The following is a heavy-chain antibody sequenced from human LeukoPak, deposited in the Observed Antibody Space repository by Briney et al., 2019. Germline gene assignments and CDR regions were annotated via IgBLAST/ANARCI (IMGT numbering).Heavy chain of an antibody. D-gene: IGHD5-18*01. CDR1: GFTFSSYE. CDR2: ISSSGSTI. J-gene: IGHJ2*01. Sequence: GGSLRLSCAASGFTFSSYEMNWVRQAPGKGLEWVSYISSSGSTIYYADSVKGRFTISRDNAKNSLYLQMNNLRAEDTAVYYCAAMDRYWSFDLWGRGTLVTVSS. V-gene: IGHV3-48*03. CDR3: AAMDRYWSFDL.